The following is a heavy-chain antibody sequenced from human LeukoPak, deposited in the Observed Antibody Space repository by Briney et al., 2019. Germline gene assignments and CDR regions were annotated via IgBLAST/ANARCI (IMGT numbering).Heavy chain of an antibody. CDR1: GLSFSTYS. Sequence: GGSLRLSCAASGLSFSTYSMNWVRQAPGKGLEWVSSISSSSIYRYYADSVKGRFTISRDNAKNSLYLQMNSLRAEDTAVYYCARDGERGELSLYMDYWGQGTLVTVSS. D-gene: IGHD3-16*02. J-gene: IGHJ4*02. V-gene: IGHV3-21*01. CDR2: ISSSSIYR. CDR3: ARDGERGELSLYMDY.